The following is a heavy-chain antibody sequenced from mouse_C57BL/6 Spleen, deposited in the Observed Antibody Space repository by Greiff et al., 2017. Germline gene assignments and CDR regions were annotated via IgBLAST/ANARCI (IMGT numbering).Heavy chain of an antibody. CDR2: ISNGGGST. CDR3: ARQSLYYGNAMDY. V-gene: IGHV5-12*01. D-gene: IGHD2-1*01. Sequence: EVQLQESGGGLVQPGGSLKLSCAASGFTFSDYYMYWVRQTPEKRLEWVAYISNGGGSTYYPDTVKGRFTISRDNAKNTQYLQMSRLKSEDTAMYYCARQSLYYGNAMDYWGQGTSVTVSS. CDR1: GFTFSDYY. J-gene: IGHJ4*01.